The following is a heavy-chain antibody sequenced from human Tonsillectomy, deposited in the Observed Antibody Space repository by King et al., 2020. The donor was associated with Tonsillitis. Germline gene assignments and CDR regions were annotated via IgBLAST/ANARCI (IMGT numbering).Heavy chain of an antibody. Sequence: VQLVESGAEVKKPGASVKVSCNASGYKYTGYYANWVRQAPGQSLECMVCSNLSIGGTYFAQKFQDRVTMTRDTSITTLYMELSRLRSDDTAVYYCTRDAPLIPFDYWGQGTLVTVSS. CDR1: GYKYTGYY. J-gene: IGHJ4*02. D-gene: IGHD2-8*01. CDR2: SNLSIGGT. V-gene: IGHV1-2*02. CDR3: TRDAPLIPFDY.